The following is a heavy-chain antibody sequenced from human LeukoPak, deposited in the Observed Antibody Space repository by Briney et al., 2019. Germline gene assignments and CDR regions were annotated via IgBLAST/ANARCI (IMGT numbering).Heavy chain of an antibody. CDR3: ARARAYRSWFVY. CDR2: IYYSGIS. Sequence: PSEPLSLTCTVSGGSISSYYWSWIRQSPGKGLEWIGYIYYSGISDYSPSLKGRVTISVDTSTNQFSLKLSSVTAADTAVYYCARARAYRSWFVYWGQGTLVIVSS. D-gene: IGHD6-19*01. J-gene: IGHJ4*02. V-gene: IGHV4-59*01. CDR1: GGSISSYY.